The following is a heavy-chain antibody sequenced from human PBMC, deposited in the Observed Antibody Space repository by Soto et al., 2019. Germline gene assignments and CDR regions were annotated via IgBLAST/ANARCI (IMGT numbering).Heavy chain of an antibody. V-gene: IGHV1-8*01. Sequence: QVQLVQSGAEVKKPGASVKVSCKASGYTFTSYDINWVRQATGQGLEWMGWMNPNSVNTGYAQKCQGRVNMTRNTSISTAYMELSRLRSEDTAVYYCARADCISTSCYDYFDYWGQGTLVTVSS. D-gene: IGHD2-2*01. CDR1: GYTFTSYD. CDR2: MNPNSVNT. CDR3: ARADCISTSCYDYFDY. J-gene: IGHJ4*02.